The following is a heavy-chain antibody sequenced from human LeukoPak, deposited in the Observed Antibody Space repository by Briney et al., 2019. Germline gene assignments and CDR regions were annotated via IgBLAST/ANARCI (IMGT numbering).Heavy chain of an antibody. D-gene: IGHD3-3*01. J-gene: IGHJ4*02. CDR1: GFTFSSYG. V-gene: IGHV3-30*02. CDR3: AKDAVFGVVPYYFDY. Sequence: GGSLRLSCAASGFTFSSYGMHWVRQAPGKGLEWVAFIRYDGNNKYYADSVKGRFTISRDNSKNTLYLQMNSLRAEDTAVYYCAKDAVFGVVPYYFDYWGQGTLVTVSS. CDR2: IRYDGNNK.